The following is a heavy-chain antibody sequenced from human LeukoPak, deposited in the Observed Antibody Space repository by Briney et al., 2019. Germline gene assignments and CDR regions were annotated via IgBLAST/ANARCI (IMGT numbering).Heavy chain of an antibody. CDR2: ISSSGSP. J-gene: IGHJ3*02. D-gene: IGHD3-22*01. V-gene: IGHV4-61*02. Sequence: SETLSLTWTVSGDSISSGDYYWSWIRQPAGAGLEWIGRISSSGSPNYNPSLKSRVTISVDTSKNQFSLKLSSVTAADTAVYFCARGPYSYDSSGAFDIWGQGTMVTVSS. CDR1: GDSISSGDYY. CDR3: ARGPYSYDSSGAFDI.